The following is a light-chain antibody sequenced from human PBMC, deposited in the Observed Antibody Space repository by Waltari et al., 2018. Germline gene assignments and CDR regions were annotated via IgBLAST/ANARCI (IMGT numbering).Light chain of an antibody. V-gene: IGKV3-11*01. CDR1: QSVSNY. CDR2: DAS. J-gene: IGKJ5*01. CDR3: QHHSDWPPH. Sequence: EIVLTQSPATLSVSPGARATLSCRASQSVSNYLGWYQQTPGQAPRLLIYDASTGTTIIPSMFGSRGSGAYFTLTISSQEPDDFAVYCWQHHSDWPPHFGQGTRLEMK.